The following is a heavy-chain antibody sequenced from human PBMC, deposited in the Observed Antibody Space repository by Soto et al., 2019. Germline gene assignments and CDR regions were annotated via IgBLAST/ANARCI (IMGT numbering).Heavy chain of an antibody. D-gene: IGHD6-19*01. CDR2: ISSGGTTT. Sequence: GGSLRLSCTASGFSFSTHAMSWVRQAPGKGLEWVSSISSGGTTTFYAASVEGRFTVSRDKSKNTLYLQMNSLRADDTAVYYCAREGGSIGGWFGRKFDSWGQGTQVTVSS. CDR3: AREGGSIGGWFGRKFDS. V-gene: IGHV3-23*01. CDR1: GFSFSTHA. J-gene: IGHJ4*02.